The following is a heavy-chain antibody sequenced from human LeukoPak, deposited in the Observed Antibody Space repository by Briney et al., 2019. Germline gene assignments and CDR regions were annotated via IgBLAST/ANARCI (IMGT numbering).Heavy chain of an antibody. V-gene: IGHV4-39*01. CDR2: IYYSGIT. Sequence: SETLSLTCTVSGGSISSSNYYWGWIRQPPGKGLEWIGSIYYSGITYYNPSLKSRVSISVDTSKNQFSLKLSSETAADTAVYYCARLRGNSDYYNYGMDVWGQGTTVTVSS. CDR3: ARLRGNSDYYNYGMDV. D-gene: IGHD4-23*01. J-gene: IGHJ6*02. CDR1: GGSISSSNYY.